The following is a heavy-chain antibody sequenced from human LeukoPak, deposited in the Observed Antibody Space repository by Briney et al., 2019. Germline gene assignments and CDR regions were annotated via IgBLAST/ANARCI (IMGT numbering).Heavy chain of an antibody. D-gene: IGHD3-3*01. J-gene: IGHJ4*02. V-gene: IGHV3-23*01. CDR1: GFTFSSYA. CDR3: AKDVGYYDFWSGYYLGCFDY. Sequence: GGSLRLSCAASGFTFSSYAMSWVRQAPGKGLEWVSAISGSGGSTYYADSVKGRFTISRDNSKNTLYLQMSSLRAEDTAVYYCAKDVGYYDFWSGYYLGCFDYWGQGTLVTVSS. CDR2: ISGSGGST.